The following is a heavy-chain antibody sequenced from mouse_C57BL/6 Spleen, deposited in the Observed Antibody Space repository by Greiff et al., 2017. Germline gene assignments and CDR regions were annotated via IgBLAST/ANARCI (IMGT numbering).Heavy chain of an antibody. CDR3: ANIYYEFDY. D-gene: IGHD2-4*01. V-gene: IGHV1-19*01. CDR1: GYTFTDYY. CDR2: INPYNGGT. J-gene: IGHJ2*01. Sequence: EVKLMESGPVLVKPGASVKMSCKASGYTFTDYYMNWVKQSHGKSLEWIGVINPYNGGTSYNQKFKGKATLTVDKSSSTAYMELNSLTSEDSAVYYCANIYYEFDYWGQGTTLTVSS.